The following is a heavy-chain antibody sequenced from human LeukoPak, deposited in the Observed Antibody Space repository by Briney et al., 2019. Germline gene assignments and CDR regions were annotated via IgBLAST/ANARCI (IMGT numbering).Heavy chain of an antibody. V-gene: IGHV3-23*01. CDR1: GFTFSTYA. Sequence: GGSLRLSCAASGFTFSTYAMSWVRQAPGKGLEWVSAISGSSGSTYYADSVKGRFTISRDNSKNTLYLQMNSLRAEDTAVYYCAKRDYSNYDLDYWGQGTLVTVSS. CDR3: AKRDYSNYDLDY. D-gene: IGHD4-11*01. CDR2: ISGSSGST. J-gene: IGHJ4*02.